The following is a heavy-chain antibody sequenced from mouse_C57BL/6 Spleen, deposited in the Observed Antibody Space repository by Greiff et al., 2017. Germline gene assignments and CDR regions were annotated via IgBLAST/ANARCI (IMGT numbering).Heavy chain of an antibody. CDR3: APYYYGSRYYFDY. D-gene: IGHD1-1*01. Sequence: EVKLQQSGPELVKPGASVKISCKASGYSFTGYYMNWVKQSPEKSLEWIGEIDPSTGGTTYNQKFKAKATLTVDKSSSTAYMQLKSLTSEDSAVYYCAPYYYGSRYYFDYWGQGTTLTVSS. V-gene: IGHV1-42*01. CDR2: IDPSTGGT. J-gene: IGHJ2*01. CDR1: GYSFTGYY.